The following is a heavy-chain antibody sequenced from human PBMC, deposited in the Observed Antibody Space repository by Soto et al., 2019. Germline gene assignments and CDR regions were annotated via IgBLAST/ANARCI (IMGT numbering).Heavy chain of an antibody. V-gene: IGHV1-18*04. CDR1: GYTFNRHG. Sequence: ASVKVSCKASGYTFNRHGFSWVRQAPGEGLEWMGWISAYSGNSNYAQKFQGRVTMTTDTSTTTAFMELRSLTSDDTAVYYWARGCIAVPNTWSAPDYWDQETLCTVSS. CDR2: ISAYSGNS. J-gene: IGHJ4*02. D-gene: IGHD1-26*01. CDR3: ARGCIAVPNTWSAPDY.